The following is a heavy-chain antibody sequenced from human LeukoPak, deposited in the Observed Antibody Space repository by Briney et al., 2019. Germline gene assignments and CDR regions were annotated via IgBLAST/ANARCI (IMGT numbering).Heavy chain of an antibody. CDR2: IRYDESHK. CDR3: CGIAVAGIY. Sequence: GGSLRLSCAASGFTFSGYGMHWVRQAPGKGLQGVAFIRYDESHKYYIDSVKGRFTISRDNSKNTLYLQMNSLRAEDTAVYYCCGIAVAGIYWGQGTLVTVSS. J-gene: IGHJ4*02. D-gene: IGHD6-19*01. CDR1: GFTFSGYG. V-gene: IGHV3-30*02.